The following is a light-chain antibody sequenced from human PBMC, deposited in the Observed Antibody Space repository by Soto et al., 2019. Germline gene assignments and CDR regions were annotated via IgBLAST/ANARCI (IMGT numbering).Light chain of an antibody. CDR2: LAS. Sequence: DIVMTQSPDSLAVSLGERATINCKSSQSVLYSSNNKNYLAWYQQKPGQPPKLLIYLASIRESGVPDRFSGSGSGKDFTLTISSLQADDVAVYYCQQYYRPWTFGQGTKVEIK. CDR3: QQYYRPWT. V-gene: IGKV4-1*01. J-gene: IGKJ1*01. CDR1: QSVLYSSNNKNY.